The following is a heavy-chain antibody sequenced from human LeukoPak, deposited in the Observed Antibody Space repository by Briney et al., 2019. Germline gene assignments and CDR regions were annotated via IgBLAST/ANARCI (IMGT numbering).Heavy chain of an antibody. V-gene: IGHV4-59*01. CDR2: IYYSGST. J-gene: IGHJ5*02. Sequence: PSETLSLTCTVSGGSISSYYWSWIRQPPGKGLEWIGYIYYSGSTNYNPSLKSRVTISVDTSKNQFSLKLSSVTAADTAVYYCAKLNSSGWYIWFDPWGQGTPVTVSS. D-gene: IGHD6-19*01. CDR3: AKLNSSGWYIWFDP. CDR1: GGSISSYY.